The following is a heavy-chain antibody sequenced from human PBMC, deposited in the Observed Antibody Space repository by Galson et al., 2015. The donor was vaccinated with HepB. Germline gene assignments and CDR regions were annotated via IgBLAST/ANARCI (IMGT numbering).Heavy chain of an antibody. Sequence: SLRLSCAASGFTFSNYGIHWVRQAPGKGLEWVAVISYDGSNKYYADSVKGRFTISGDNSKNTLYLQMNSLRAEDTALYYCAKDPYLYSALAGTMAGFDYWGQGTLVTVSS. CDR3: AKDPYLYSALAGTMAGFDY. J-gene: IGHJ4*02. CDR2: ISYDGSNK. D-gene: IGHD6-19*01. CDR1: GFTFSNYG. V-gene: IGHV3-30*18.